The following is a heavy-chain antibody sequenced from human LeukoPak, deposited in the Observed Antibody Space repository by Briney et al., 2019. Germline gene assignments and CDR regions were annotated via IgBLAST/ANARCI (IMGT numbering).Heavy chain of an antibody. CDR2: ISSSGSII. CDR3: ATYSSSSFDY. D-gene: IGHD6-6*01. Sequence: GGSLRLSCAASGFTFSSYSMNWVRQAPGEGLEWILYISSSGSIINLADSVKGRFTISRDNAKNSLYLQMNSLRAEDTAVYYCATYSSSSFDYWGQGTLVTVSS. V-gene: IGHV3-48*01. CDR1: GFTFSSYS. J-gene: IGHJ4*02.